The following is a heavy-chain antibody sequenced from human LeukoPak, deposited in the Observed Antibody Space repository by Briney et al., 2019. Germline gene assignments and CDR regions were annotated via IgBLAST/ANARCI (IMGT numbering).Heavy chain of an antibody. CDR2: IYPGDSDT. J-gene: IGHJ3*02. V-gene: IGHV5-51*01. CDR3: ARRYPLTGDAFNI. CDR1: GYSFTSYW. Sequence: GESLKISCKGSGYSFTSYWIGWVRQMPGKGLEWMGIIYPGDSDTRYSPSFQGQVTISADKSISTAYLQWSSLKASDIAMYYCARRYPLTGDAFNIWGQGTVVAVSS. D-gene: IGHD7-27*01.